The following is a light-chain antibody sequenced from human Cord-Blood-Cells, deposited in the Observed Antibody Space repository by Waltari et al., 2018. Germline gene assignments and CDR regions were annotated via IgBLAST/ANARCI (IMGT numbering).Light chain of an antibody. V-gene: IGLV3-1*01. CDR1: KLGDKY. Sequence: SYELTQPPSVSVSPGQTASITCSGDKLGDKYACWYQQKPGQSPVLVIYQDSKWPSGIPERFFGSNSGNTATLTISGTQAMDEADYYCQAWDSSTVVFGGGTKLTVL. J-gene: IGLJ2*01. CDR3: QAWDSSTVV. CDR2: QDS.